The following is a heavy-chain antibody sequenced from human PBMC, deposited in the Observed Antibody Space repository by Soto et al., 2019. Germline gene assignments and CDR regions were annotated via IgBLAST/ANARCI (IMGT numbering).Heavy chain of an antibody. CDR2: IIPVYHTA. CDR1: GGTFNSYG. V-gene: IGHV1-69*13. CDR3: ARGRIAATGSVDY. J-gene: IGHJ4*02. Sequence: GASVKVSCKASGGTFNSYGISWVRQAPGQVLEWMGGIIPVYHTAKYEQKFQGRVTITADESTSTAYMELRSLTSEDTAVYYCARGRIAATGSVDYWGQGTLVTVSS. D-gene: IGHD6-13*01.